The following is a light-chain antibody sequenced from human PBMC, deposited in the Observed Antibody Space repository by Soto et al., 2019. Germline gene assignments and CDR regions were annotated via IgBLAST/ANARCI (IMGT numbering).Light chain of an antibody. Sequence: EIVMTQSPATLSVSPGERATLSCRASQSVSNKLAWYQQKPGQAPRLLIYGASTRATDIPTRFSGSGSGTEFTLTISSLQSEDFAVYYCQLYNNWPLTFGGGTKVEIK. V-gene: IGKV3-15*01. CDR2: GAS. CDR1: QSVSNK. J-gene: IGKJ4*01. CDR3: QLYNNWPLT.